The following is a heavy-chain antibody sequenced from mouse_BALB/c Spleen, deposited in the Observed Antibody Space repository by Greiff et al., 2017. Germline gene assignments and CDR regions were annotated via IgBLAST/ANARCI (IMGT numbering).Heavy chain of an antibody. CDR3: AREGGYYYWYFDV. D-gene: IGHD2-3*01. CDR2: INSNGGST. Sequence: EVQLVESGGGLVQPGGSLKLSCAASGFTFSSYGMSWVRQTPDKRLELVATINSNGGSTYYPDSVKGRFTISRDNAKNTLYLQMSSLKSEDTAMYYCAREGGYYYWYFDVWGAGTTVTVSS. V-gene: IGHV5-6-3*01. J-gene: IGHJ1*01. CDR1: GFTFSSYG.